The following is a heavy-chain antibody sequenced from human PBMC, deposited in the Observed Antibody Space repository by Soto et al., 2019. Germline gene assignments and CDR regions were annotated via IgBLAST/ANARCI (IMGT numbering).Heavy chain of an antibody. V-gene: IGHV5-51*01. D-gene: IGHD2-21*02. Sequence: GESLKISCKGSGYTFTRNWIGWVRQMPGKGLGWMGIIFPIDSDNRYSPSSQGQVNISADNSISTAYLQWSSLKASDTAIYYCATPGGRDFNAFDVWGRGTMVTVSS. CDR2: IFPIDSDN. CDR3: ATPGGRDFNAFDV. CDR1: GYTFTRNW. J-gene: IGHJ3*01.